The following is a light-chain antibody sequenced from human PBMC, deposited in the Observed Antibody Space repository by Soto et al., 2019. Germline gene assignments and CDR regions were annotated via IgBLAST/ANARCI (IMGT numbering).Light chain of an antibody. CDR2: GAS. CDR1: QSVSSN. V-gene: IGKV3-15*01. CDR3: QEYNNWPRT. Sequence: EIVMTQSPATLSVSPGESATLSCRASQSVSSNLAWYQQKPGQAPRLLIYGASTRATGIPARFSGSGSWTEFTLTISSLQSEDFAVYYCQEYNNWPRTFGQGTKVEIK. J-gene: IGKJ1*01.